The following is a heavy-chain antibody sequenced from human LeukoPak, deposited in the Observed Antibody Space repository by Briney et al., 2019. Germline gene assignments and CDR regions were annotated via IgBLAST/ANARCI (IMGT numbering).Heavy chain of an antibody. CDR3: ARYCSGGSCSEGIDY. CDR2: IIPIFGTA. J-gene: IGHJ4*02. V-gene: IGHV1-69*13. Sequence: ASVKVSCKASGGTFSSYAISWVRQAPGQGLEWMGGIIPIFGTANYAQKFQGRVTITADESTSTAYMELSSLRSEDTAVYYCARYCSGGSCSEGIDYWGQGTLVTVSS. D-gene: IGHD2-15*01. CDR1: GGTFSSYA.